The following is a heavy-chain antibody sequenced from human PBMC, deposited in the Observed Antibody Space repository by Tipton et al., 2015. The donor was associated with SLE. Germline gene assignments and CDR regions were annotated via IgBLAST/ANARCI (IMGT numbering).Heavy chain of an antibody. CDR3: VQPAGRADPSLLWFAY. V-gene: IGHV3-33*08. CDR2: IWHDGSQK. CDR1: GFIFSDYA. Sequence: SLRLSCAASGFIFSDYAMSWVRQAPGKGVGWVAFIWHDGSQKYYADSVKGRFTISRDNSKNTLYLQMNSLRGEDTAVYFCVQPAGRADPSLLWFAYWGQGALVTVSS. J-gene: IGHJ4*02. D-gene: IGHD3-10*01.